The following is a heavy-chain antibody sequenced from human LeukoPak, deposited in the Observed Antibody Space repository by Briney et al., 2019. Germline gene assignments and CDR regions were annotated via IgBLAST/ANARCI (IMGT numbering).Heavy chain of an antibody. CDR1: GFTFSSYS. J-gene: IGHJ3*02. V-gene: IGHV3-21*01. Sequence: GGSLRLSCAASGFTFSSYSMNWVRQAPGKGLEWVSSISSSSSYIYYADSVKGRFTISRDSSKNTLYLQMNSLRAEDTAVYYCARDPGIAVAGSFDIWGQGTMVTVSS. D-gene: IGHD6-19*01. CDR2: ISSSSSYI. CDR3: ARDPGIAVAGSFDI.